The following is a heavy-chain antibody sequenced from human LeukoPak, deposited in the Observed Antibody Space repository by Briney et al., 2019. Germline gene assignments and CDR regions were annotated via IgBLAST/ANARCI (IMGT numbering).Heavy chain of an antibody. J-gene: IGHJ4*02. CDR1: GFTFSSYA. D-gene: IGHD3-9*01. V-gene: IGHV3-23*01. CDR3: AKDATASPYFHWFDN. Sequence: GGSLRLSCAASGFTFSSYAMNWVRQAPGKGLEWVAGISSGDRTFHAETVKGRFTISRDKSKDTLYLQMNSLRAEDTAVYYCAKDATASPYFHWFDNWGQGTQVIVSS. CDR2: ISSGDRT.